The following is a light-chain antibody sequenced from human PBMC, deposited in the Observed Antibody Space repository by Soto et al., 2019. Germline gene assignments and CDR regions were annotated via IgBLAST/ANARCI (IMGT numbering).Light chain of an antibody. J-gene: IGKJ5*01. CDR3: QKYSRVIT. V-gene: IGKV1-27*01. CDR1: QGISNF. Sequence: DIQMTQSPSSLSSSVGDRVTITCRASQGISNFLAWYQQKPGKVPKLLISAASTLQSGVPSRFSGSGSGTDFTLTITSLQHEDVATYYCQKYSRVITFGQGTRLEIK. CDR2: AAS.